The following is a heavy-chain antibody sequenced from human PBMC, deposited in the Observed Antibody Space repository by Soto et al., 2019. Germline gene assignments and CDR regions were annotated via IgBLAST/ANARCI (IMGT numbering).Heavy chain of an antibody. J-gene: IGHJ5*02. D-gene: IGHD6-13*01. CDR3: ARDNSGHSSSRSRGDWFDP. CDR1: GYTFTSYG. V-gene: IGHV1-18*01. Sequence: QVQLVQSRAEVKKPGASVKVSCKAFGYTFTSYGITWARQAPGQGLEWMGWISVYNGNTNYAQKVQGRVTLTIDTSTSTAYMELRSLRSDDTAIYYCARDNSGHSSSRSRGDWFDPWGQGTLVTVSS. CDR2: ISVYNGNT.